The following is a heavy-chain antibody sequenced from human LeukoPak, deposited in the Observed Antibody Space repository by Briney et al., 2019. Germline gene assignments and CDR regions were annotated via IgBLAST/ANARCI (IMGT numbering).Heavy chain of an antibody. D-gene: IGHD3-22*01. J-gene: IGHJ4*02. Sequence: ASVKVSCKASGYTFTGYYIRWVRQAPGQGLEWIGWINPNNGGTNYAQKFQDRVTMTRDTSISTAYMELSRLTSDDTAVYYCARDQNFHGSGGYYGIDCWGQGTLVTVSS. CDR3: ARDQNFHGSGGYYGIDC. CDR2: INPNNGGT. CDR1: GYTFTGYY. V-gene: IGHV1-2*02.